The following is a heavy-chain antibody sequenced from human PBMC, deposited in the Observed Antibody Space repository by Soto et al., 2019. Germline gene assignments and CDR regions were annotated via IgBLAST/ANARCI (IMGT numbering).Heavy chain of an antibody. J-gene: IGHJ4*02. D-gene: IGHD3-22*01. CDR1: GYTFTSYG. Sequence: QVQLVPSGAEVKKPGASVTVSCKASGYTFTSYGISWVRQAPGHGLGRMGWISAYNGNTNYAHKLQGRVTMTTDTSTSTVYMELRSLRSDDTAVYYCERERDYYESSGYSDYWGQGTLVSVSS. CDR2: ISAYNGNT. CDR3: ERERDYYESSGYSDY. V-gene: IGHV1-18*01.